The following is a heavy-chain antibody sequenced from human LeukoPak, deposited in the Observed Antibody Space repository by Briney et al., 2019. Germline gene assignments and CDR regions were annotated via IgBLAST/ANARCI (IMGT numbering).Heavy chain of an antibody. CDR2: IKQDGSEK. CDR3: ATLDTAMVTNFGY. CDR1: GFTFSNFW. V-gene: IGHV3-7*01. Sequence: QTGGSLRLSCAASGFTFSNFWMSWVRQAPGKGLEWVAMIKQDGSEKYYVDSVKGRFTISSDNTKNSLYLQMNSLRAEDTAVYYCATLDTAMVTNFGYWGQGTLVTVSS. J-gene: IGHJ4*02. D-gene: IGHD5-18*01.